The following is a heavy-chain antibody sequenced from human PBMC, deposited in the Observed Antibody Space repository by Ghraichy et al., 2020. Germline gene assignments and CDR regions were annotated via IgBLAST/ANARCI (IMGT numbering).Heavy chain of an antibody. CDR3: AKDGSAYDDVWGSFRGDAFDI. D-gene: IGHD3-16*02. Sequence: GGSLRLSCAASGFTFSSFGMSWVRQAPGRGLEWVSAISGGGDRTYYADSVRGRFIISRDNPKKTLYLQMNSLRGEDTAVYYCAKDGSAYDDVWGSFRGDAFDIWGQGTMVTVSS. CDR1: GFTFSSFG. V-gene: IGHV3-23*01. CDR2: ISGGGDRT. J-gene: IGHJ3*02.